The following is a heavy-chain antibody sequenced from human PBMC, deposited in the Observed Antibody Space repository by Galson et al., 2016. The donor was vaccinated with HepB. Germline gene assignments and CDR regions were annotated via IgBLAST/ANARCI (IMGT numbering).Heavy chain of an antibody. D-gene: IGHD3-9*01. Sequence: SETLSLTCSVSSGSIRSYYWTWIRQPPGKGLEYIGYIYHSGSTNYNPSLKSRVTISVDTSKNQFSLKLSSVTAADTAVYYCARGAGASYFYYYFDRWGRGTPVTVSS. CDR1: SGSIRSYY. V-gene: IGHV4-59*01. CDR2: IYHSGST. J-gene: IGHJ2*01. CDR3: ARGAGASYFYYYFDR.